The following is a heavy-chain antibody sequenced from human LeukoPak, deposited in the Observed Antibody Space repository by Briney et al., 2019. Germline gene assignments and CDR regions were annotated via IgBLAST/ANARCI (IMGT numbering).Heavy chain of an antibody. Sequence: GASVKVSCKASGYTFTGYYMHWVRQAPGQGLEWMGQINPNSGGTDYAQKFQGRVTMTRDTSISTAYMELTRLTSDDTAVYYCARGRASGLDCWGQGTLVTVSS. CDR3: ARGRASGLDC. D-gene: IGHD6-13*01. V-gene: IGHV1-2*06. CDR2: INPNSGGT. J-gene: IGHJ4*02. CDR1: GYTFTGYY.